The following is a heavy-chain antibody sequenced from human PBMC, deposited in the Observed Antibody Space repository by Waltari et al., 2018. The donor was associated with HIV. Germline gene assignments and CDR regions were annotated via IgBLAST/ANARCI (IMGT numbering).Heavy chain of an antibody. V-gene: IGHV5-10-1*01. Sequence: EVQLVQSGAEVKKPGESLRISCKGSGYSFTSYWISWVRQMPGKGLVWIERIDPSDSYPNYSRALQGHVTISAAKSLSTAYLQWSSLKASDTTMYYCARPIAAAGTSYYYDGMDVWGQGTTVTVSS. CDR2: IDPSDSYP. J-gene: IGHJ6*02. CDR3: ARPIAAAGTSYYYDGMDV. CDR1: GYSFTSYW. D-gene: IGHD6-13*01.